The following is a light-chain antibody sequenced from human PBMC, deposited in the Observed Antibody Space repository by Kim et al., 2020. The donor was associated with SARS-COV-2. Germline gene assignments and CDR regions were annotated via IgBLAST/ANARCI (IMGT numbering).Light chain of an antibody. Sequence: QSALTQPASVSGSPGQSITISCTGTSSDIGGYNFVSWYQHHPGKAPKLMIHDVTSRPSGVSDRFSGSRSGNTASLTISGLQAEDEADYYCTSYASSAAVLFGGGTKVTVL. CDR1: SSDIGGYNF. CDR3: TSYASSAAVL. V-gene: IGLV2-14*03. CDR2: DVT. J-gene: IGLJ3*02.